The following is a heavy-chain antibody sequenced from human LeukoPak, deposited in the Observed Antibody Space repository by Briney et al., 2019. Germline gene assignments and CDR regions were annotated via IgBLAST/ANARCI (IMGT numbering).Heavy chain of an antibody. J-gene: IGHJ5*01. Sequence: GGSLRLPCSASGFSFNTYWMHWVRQGPGKGLVWVSRINSDGTTTTYADPVKGRFTISRDNAKNTLYMQMNSLRAEDTAVYYCARAGQGFDSWGQGTLVTVSS. CDR2: INSDGTTT. CDR3: ARAGQGFDS. V-gene: IGHV3-74*01. CDR1: GFSFNTYW.